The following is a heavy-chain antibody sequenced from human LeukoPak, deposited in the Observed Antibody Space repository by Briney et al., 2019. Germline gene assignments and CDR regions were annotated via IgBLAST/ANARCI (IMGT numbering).Heavy chain of an antibody. V-gene: IGHV1-2*02. D-gene: IGHD2/OR15-2a*01. CDR1: GGTFSSYA. CDR2: INPNSGDT. J-gene: IGHJ5*02. Sequence: ASVKVSCKASGGTFSSYAISWVRQAPGQGLEWMGWINPNSGDTNYAQKFQDRVTLTRDTSISTAYMELNRLRSDDTAVYYCARGLVEYTSFNPWGQGTLVPVSS. CDR3: ARGLVEYTSFNP.